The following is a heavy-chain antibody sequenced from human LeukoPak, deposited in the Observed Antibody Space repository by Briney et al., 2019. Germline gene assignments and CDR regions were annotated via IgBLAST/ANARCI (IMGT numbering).Heavy chain of an antibody. CDR2: IRYDGSNK. Sequence: GGSLRLTCAASGFTFSSYGMHWVRQAPGKGLEWVAFIRYDGSNKYYADSVKGRFTISRDNSKNTLYLQMNSLRAEDTAVYYCAKGDLVTRDYFDYWGQGTLVTVSS. V-gene: IGHV3-30*02. J-gene: IGHJ4*02. D-gene: IGHD2-21*02. CDR3: AKGDLVTRDYFDY. CDR1: GFTFSSYG.